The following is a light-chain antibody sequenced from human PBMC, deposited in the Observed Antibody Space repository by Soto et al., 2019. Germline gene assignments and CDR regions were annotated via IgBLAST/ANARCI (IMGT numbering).Light chain of an antibody. CDR2: GAS. Sequence: EIVMTQSPATLFASPGERATLSCRASQSVSSNLAWYQQKPGQAPRLLIYGASTRATGIPARFSGSGSGTEFTLTISSLQSEDFAVYYCQQYNNWPSWTFGQGTKVDIK. V-gene: IGKV3-15*01. CDR3: QQYNNWPSWT. CDR1: QSVSSN. J-gene: IGKJ1*01.